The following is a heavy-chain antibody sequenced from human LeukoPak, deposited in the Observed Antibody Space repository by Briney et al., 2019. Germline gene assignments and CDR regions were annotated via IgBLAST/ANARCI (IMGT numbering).Heavy chain of an antibody. CDR1: GGSISSSTYD. J-gene: IGHJ5*02. CDR2: IYSGGST. V-gene: IGHV4-39*07. D-gene: IGHD2-21*02. CDR3: ARSLGIVVVTGLTEDDWFDP. Sequence: PSETLSLTCSASGGSISSSTYDWGWIRQSPGKGLEWIGTIYSGGSTYYNPSLKSRVTLSVDTSKNHFYLKQNSVTAADTAVYYCARSLGIVVVTGLTEDDWFDPWGQGTLVTVSS.